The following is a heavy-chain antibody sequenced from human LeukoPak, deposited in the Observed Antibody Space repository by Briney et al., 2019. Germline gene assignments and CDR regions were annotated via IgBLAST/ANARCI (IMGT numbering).Heavy chain of an antibody. J-gene: IGHJ4*02. D-gene: IGHD4-23*01. V-gene: IGHV1-69*04. CDR2: IIPILGIA. CDR3: ERGTVGQGSY. CDR1: GGTFSSYA. Sequence: SVKVSCKASGGTFSSYAISWVRQAPGQGLEWMGRIIPILGIANYAQKFQGRVTITADKSTSTAYMELSSLRSEETAVYYCERGTVGQGSYWGQGTLVTVSS.